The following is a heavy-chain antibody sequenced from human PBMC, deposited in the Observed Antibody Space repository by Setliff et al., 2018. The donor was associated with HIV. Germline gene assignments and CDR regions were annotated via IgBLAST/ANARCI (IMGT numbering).Heavy chain of an antibody. D-gene: IGHD3-10*01. CDR2: IDRGHNYM. CDR3: ARDLGFGYYYRSGSVYFDY. Sequence: GTLKISCAASGFSFSSYTMNWVRQTPGKGLEWVSSIDRGHNYMYYADSVKGRFTISRDNAKNSLYLEMNSLRADDTAVYHCARDLGFGYYYRSGSVYFDYWGQGTLVTVSS. V-gene: IGHV3-21*01. J-gene: IGHJ4*02. CDR1: GFSFSSYT.